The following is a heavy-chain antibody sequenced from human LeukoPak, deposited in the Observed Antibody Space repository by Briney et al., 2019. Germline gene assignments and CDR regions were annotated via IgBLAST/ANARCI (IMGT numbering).Heavy chain of an antibody. CDR3: ARRRYSSGWSSIDY. Sequence: SETLSLTCTVSGGSISSSSYYWGWIRQPPGKGLEWIGSIYYRGSTYYNPSLKSRVTISVDTSKNQFSLKLSSVTAADTAVYYCARRRYSSGWSSIDYWGQGTLVTVSS. CDR1: GGSISSSSYY. CDR2: IYYRGST. D-gene: IGHD6-19*01. V-gene: IGHV4-39*01. J-gene: IGHJ4*02.